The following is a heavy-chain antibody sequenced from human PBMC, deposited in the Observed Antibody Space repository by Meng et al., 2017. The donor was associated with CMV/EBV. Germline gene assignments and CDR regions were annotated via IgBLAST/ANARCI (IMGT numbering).Heavy chain of an antibody. CDR3: GRDNRRGGVDY. CDR2: IYDSGTT. CDR1: GCAVTSSEYY. V-gene: IGHV4-30-4*08. J-gene: IGHJ4*02. Sequence: QRPLSASGVAQPHPSRSLSFSGAGCAVTSSEYYRNWLRQRPGKGPEWIGHIYDSGTTYYNPSLMSRVTTSVDTYTKKFSYKLSSETAADAAVYYCGRDNRRGGVDYWGQGTLVTVSS. D-gene: IGHD1-14*01.